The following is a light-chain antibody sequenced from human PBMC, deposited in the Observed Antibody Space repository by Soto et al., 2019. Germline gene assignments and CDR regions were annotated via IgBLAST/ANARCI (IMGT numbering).Light chain of an antibody. V-gene: IGLV2-14*01. CDR3: TSYTSDSTYV. J-gene: IGLJ1*01. CDR2: DVS. CDR1: STDVGRYNY. Sequence: QSELTQPASVSGSPGQSSTISCTGTSTDVGRYNYVSWYQQHPGKAPKLMVYDVSNRPSWVSNRFSGSKSGITASLTISGLQAEDEADYYCTSYTSDSTYVFGTGTKVTVL.